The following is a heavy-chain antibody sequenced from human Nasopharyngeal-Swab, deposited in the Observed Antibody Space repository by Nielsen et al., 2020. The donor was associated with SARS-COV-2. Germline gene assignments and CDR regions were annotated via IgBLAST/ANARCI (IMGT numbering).Heavy chain of an antibody. CDR3: ARDKERAGYSSGWYGL. J-gene: IGHJ4*02. D-gene: IGHD6-19*01. CDR2: IWYDGSNK. CDR1: GFTFSRYG. V-gene: IGHV3-33*01. Sequence: GESLKISCAASGFTFSRYGMHWVRQAHGKGLEWVAVIWYDGSNKYYADSVKGRFTISRDNSKNTLYLQMNSLRAEDTAVYYCARDKERAGYSSGWYGLGGQGTLVTVSS.